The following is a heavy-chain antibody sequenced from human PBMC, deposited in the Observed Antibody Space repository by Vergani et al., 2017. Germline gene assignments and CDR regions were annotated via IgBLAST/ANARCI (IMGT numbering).Heavy chain of an antibody. CDR1: GFTFSNYW. D-gene: IGHD1-1*01. J-gene: IGHJ6*03. V-gene: IGHV3-30*03. Sequence: VQLVESGGGLVQPGGSLRLSCAASGFTFSNYWMSWVRQAPGKGLEWVSVISYDGNKKNYADSVKGRFTISRDNSKNTLYLEMNALRAEDTAVYYCARDFLTRVTTLDYYYMGVWGKGTTVTVSS. CDR3: ARDFLTRVTTLDYYYMGV. CDR2: ISYDGNKK.